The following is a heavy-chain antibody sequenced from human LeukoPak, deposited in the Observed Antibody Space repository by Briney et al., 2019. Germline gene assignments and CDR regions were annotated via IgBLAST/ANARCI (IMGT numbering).Heavy chain of an antibody. Sequence: GGSLRLSCAASGFTSSDYYMSWMRQAPGKGPECVSYISSVTNTIYYADSVKGRFTISRDNAKNSLSLEMNSLRVEDTAVYYCARAHQLFFYGLDVWGQGTTVTVSS. J-gene: IGHJ6*02. V-gene: IGHV3-11*01. D-gene: IGHD1-1*01. CDR1: GFTSSDYY. CDR3: ARAHQLFFYGLDV. CDR2: ISSVTNTI.